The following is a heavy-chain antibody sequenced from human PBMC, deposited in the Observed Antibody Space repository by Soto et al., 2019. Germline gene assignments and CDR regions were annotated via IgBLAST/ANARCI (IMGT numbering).Heavy chain of an antibody. CDR1: GFSCSSYT. V-gene: IGHV3-21*01. CDR2: INGRSNYV. D-gene: IGHD1-26*01. Sequence: VSLRLSCVVSGFSCSSYTMNWVRQAPGKGLEWVSSINGRSNYVYYADSVKGRFTISRDNAKNSLYLQMNRLRAEDTAIYYCAREDGVVGSSSAFDHWGLGTLVTVSS. CDR3: AREDGVVGSSSAFDH. J-gene: IGHJ4*02.